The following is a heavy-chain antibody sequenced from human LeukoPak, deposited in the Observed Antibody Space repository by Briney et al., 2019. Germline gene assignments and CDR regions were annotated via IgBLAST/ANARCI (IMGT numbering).Heavy chain of an antibody. V-gene: IGHV4-59*01. Sequence: SETLSLTCAVYGGSFSDYYWSWIRQSPGKGLEWIGYIYYTGTSYNPSLKSRVTISADTSENQFSLNLSSVTAADTAVYYCASRKLGNDYWGQGTLVTVSS. CDR3: ASRKLGNDY. D-gene: IGHD7-27*01. CDR2: IYYTGT. CDR1: GGSFSDYY. J-gene: IGHJ4*02.